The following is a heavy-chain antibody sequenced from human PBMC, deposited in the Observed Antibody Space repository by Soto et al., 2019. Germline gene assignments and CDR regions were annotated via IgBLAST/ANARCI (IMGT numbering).Heavy chain of an antibody. V-gene: IGHV1-58*01. CDR3: AVPFPPYYYYGMDV. CDR2: IVVGSGNT. Sequence: ASVKVSCKASGFTFTSSAVQWVRQARGQRLEWIGWIVVGSGNTNYAQKFQERVTITRDMSTSTAYMELSSLRSEDTAVYYCAVPFPPYYYYGMDVWGQGTTVTVSS. J-gene: IGHJ6*02. CDR1: GFTFTSSA.